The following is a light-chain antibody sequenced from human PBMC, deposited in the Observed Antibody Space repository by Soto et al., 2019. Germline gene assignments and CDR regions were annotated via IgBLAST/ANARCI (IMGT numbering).Light chain of an antibody. J-gene: IGLJ1*01. Sequence: QSVLTQPASVSGSPGQSIAISCTGSSSDVGGYNYVSWYQQHPGKAPKLIIYDVTNRPSGVSNRFSGSKSGNTASLTISGLLAEDEADYYCTSYTSSYTRLYVFGSGTKVTVL. V-gene: IGLV2-14*03. CDR2: DVT. CDR3: TSYTSSYTRLYV. CDR1: SSDVGGYNY.